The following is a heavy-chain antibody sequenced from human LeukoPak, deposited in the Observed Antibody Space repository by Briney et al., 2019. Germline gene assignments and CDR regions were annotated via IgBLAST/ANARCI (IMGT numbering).Heavy chain of an antibody. V-gene: IGHV4-34*01. D-gene: IGHD2-2*01. CDR2: INHSGST. Sequence: PSETLSLTCAVYGGSFSGYYWSWIRQPPGKGLEWLGEINHSGSTNYNPSLKSRVTISVDTSKNPFSLKLSSVTAADTAVYYCARLGEYQLTIDYWGQGTLVTVSS. CDR1: GGSFSGYY. CDR3: ARLGEYQLTIDY. J-gene: IGHJ4*02.